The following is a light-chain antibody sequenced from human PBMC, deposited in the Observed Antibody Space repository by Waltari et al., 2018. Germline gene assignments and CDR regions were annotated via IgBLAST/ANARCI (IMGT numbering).Light chain of an antibody. J-gene: IGKJ5*01. CDR3: QQLNSYPIT. CDR1: PGISSH. CDR2: VAS. Sequence: DIQLTQSPSFLSASVGDRVTITCRASPGISSHLAWYKKKPRKAPKLLIYVASTLGSGVPSGCSGGGAATEFTITISSLHPEYSATYYCQQLNSYPITFGQGTRLEIK. V-gene: IGKV1-9*01.